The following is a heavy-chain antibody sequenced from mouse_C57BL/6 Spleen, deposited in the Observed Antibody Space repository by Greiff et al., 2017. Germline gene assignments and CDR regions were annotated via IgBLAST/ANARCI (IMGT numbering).Heavy chain of an antibody. CDR3: ARAATVVAHWYFDV. Sequence: EVKLVESGGGLVKPGGSLKLSCAASGFTFSDYGMHWVRQAPEKGLEWVAYISSCSSTIYYADTVKGRFTISRDNAKNTLFLQMTSLRSEDTAMYYCARAATVVAHWYFDVWGTGTTVTVSS. D-gene: IGHD1-1*01. J-gene: IGHJ1*03. V-gene: IGHV5-17*01. CDR1: GFTFSDYG. CDR2: ISSCSSTI.